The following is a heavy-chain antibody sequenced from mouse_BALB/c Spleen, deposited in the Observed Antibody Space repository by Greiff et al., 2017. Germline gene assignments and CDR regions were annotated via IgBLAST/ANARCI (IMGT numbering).Heavy chain of an antibody. D-gene: IGHD2-1*01. J-gene: IGHJ4*01. Sequence: DVMLVESGGGLVQPGGSRKLSCAASGFTFSSVGMHWVRQAPEKGLEWVAYISSGSSTIYYADTVKGRFTISRDTHKNTLFLQMTSLRSEDTAMYYCARLRGNCFWAMDDWGQGTSVTVSS. CDR3: ARLRGNCFWAMDD. V-gene: IGHV5-17*02. CDR2: ISSGSSTI. CDR1: GFTFSSVG.